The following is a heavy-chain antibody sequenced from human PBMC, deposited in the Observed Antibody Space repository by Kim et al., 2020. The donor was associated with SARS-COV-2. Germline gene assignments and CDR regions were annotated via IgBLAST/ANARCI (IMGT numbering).Heavy chain of an antibody. J-gene: IGHJ3*02. CDR2: INHSGST. D-gene: IGHD3-10*01. CDR1: GGSFGGYY. CDR3: ARRGYYAPGAI. V-gene: IGHV4-34*01. Sequence: SETLSLTCAVYGGSFGGYYWSWIRQPPGKGLEWIGEINHSGSTNYNPSLKSRVTISVDTSKNQFSLKLSSVTAADTAVYYCARRGYYAPGAIWGQGTMVT.